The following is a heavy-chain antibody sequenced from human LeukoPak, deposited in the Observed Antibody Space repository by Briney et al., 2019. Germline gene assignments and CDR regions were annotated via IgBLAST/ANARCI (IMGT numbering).Heavy chain of an antibody. CDR3: AELGITMIGGV. Sequence: GGSLRLSCTASGFTFSTYWMNWVRQAPGKGLEWVSYISSSGSTIYYADSVKGRFTISRDNAKNSLYLQMNSLRAEDTAVYYCAELGITMIGGVWGKGTTVTISS. V-gene: IGHV3-48*04. CDR2: ISSSGSTI. CDR1: GFTFSTYW. D-gene: IGHD3-10*02. J-gene: IGHJ6*04.